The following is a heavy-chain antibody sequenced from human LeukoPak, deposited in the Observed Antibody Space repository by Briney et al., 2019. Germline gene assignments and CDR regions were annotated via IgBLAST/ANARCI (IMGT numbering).Heavy chain of an antibody. CDR2: INPNSGGT. J-gene: IGHJ4*02. CDR3: ARDPGDNWNDMDY. V-gene: IGHV1-2*06. Sequence: ASVKVSCKSSGYTFTGYYMHWVRQAPGQGLELMGRINPNSGGTNYAQKVQGRVTMTRDTSISTAYMELSRLRSDDTAVYYCARDPGDNWNDMDYWGQGTLVTVSS. D-gene: IGHD1-1*01. CDR1: GYTFTGYY.